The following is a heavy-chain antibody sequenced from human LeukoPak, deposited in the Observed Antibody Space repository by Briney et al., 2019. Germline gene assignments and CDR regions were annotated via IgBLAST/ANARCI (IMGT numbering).Heavy chain of an antibody. J-gene: IGHJ6*03. V-gene: IGHV4-34*01. Sequence: SETLSPTCTVSGGSISSYYWSWIRQPPGKGLEWIGEINHSGSTNYSPSLKSRVTISVDTSKNQFSLKLSSVTAADTAVYYCARGPYYYYMDVWGKGTTVTVSS. CDR3: ARGPYYYYMDV. CDR2: INHSGST. CDR1: GGSISSYY.